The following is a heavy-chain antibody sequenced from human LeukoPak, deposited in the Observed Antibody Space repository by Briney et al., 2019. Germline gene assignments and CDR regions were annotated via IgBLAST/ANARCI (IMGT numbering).Heavy chain of an antibody. Sequence: PGGSLRLSCAASGFTFSTYEMNWVRQAPGKGLEWVSYISTSGSTIYYADSVKGRFTISRDNAKNSLYLQMNSLRAEDTAVYYCAKKSGLGFDYWGQGTLVTVSS. CDR3: AKKSGLGFDY. CDR2: ISTSGSTI. CDR1: GFTFSTYE. J-gene: IGHJ4*02. V-gene: IGHV3-48*03. D-gene: IGHD6-19*01.